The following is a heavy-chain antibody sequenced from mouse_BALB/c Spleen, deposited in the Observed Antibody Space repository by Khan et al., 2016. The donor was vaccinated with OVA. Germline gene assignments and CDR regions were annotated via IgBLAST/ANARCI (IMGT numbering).Heavy chain of an antibody. CDR2: IYPFNDDT. J-gene: IGHJ3*01. Sequence: VQLKQSGPELVKPGASVKMSCKASGYTFTSYVMHWVKQKPGLGLEWIGYIYPFNDDTKYNEKFKGKATLTSDRSSSTAYMELSSMNSEDSAVYCCSPVGTYYVSFAYWGQGTLVTVSA. CDR1: GYTFTSYV. CDR3: SPVGTYYVSFAY. V-gene: IGHV1S136*01. D-gene: IGHD1-1*01.